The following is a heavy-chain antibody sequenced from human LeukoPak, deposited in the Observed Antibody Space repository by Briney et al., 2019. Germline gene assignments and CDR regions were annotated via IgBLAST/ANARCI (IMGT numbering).Heavy chain of an antibody. CDR1: GGTFSSYA. J-gene: IGHJ4*02. CDR2: IIPIFGTA. CDR3: ASSRNYYDSSGYYYFDY. V-gene: IGHV1-69*05. D-gene: IGHD3-22*01. Sequence: PGASVKVSCKASGGTFSSYAISWVRQAPGQGLEWMGGIIPIFGTANYAQKFQGRVTITTDESTSTAYMELSSLRSKDTAVYYCASSRNYYDSSGYYYFDYWGQGTLVTVSS.